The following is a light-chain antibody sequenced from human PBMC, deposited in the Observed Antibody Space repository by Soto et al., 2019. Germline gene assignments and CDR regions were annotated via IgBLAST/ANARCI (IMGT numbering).Light chain of an antibody. CDR2: EVS. CDR1: SSDVGSYNL. V-gene: IGLV2-23*02. J-gene: IGLJ1*01. CDR3: CSYGGRSTYV. Sequence: QSALTQPASVSGSPGQSITISCTGTSSDVGSYNLVSWYQQHPGKAPKLMIYEVSKRPSGVSNRFSGSKSANTASLIISGLQADDEADYYCCSYGGRSTYVFGTGTKLTVL.